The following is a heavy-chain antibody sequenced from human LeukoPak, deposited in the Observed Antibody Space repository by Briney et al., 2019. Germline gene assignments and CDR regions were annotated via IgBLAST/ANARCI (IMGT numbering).Heavy chain of an antibody. Sequence: GGSLRLSCAASGFTVSTNCMIWVRQPPGKGLEWVSVIYNTGSTYNADSVKGRFTISRHNSKNTVYLQMNNLRAEDTAMYYCARDSEWGLLRSDHWGQGTLVTVSS. J-gene: IGHJ4*02. CDR2: IYNTGST. D-gene: IGHD1-26*01. CDR3: ARDSEWGLLRSDH. CDR1: GFTVSTNC. V-gene: IGHV3-53*04.